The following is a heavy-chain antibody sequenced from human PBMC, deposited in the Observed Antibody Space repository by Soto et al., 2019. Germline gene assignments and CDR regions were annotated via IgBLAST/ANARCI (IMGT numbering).Heavy chain of an antibody. J-gene: IGHJ4*02. CDR2: IKSKTDGGTT. Sequence: GGSLRLSCAASGFSFSDAWMNWVRQAPGQGLEWVGRIKSKTDGGTTDYAAPLKGRFTISRDDSKSTLYLQVNSLRIEDTAVYYCTAGPRWGQGTLVIVSS. CDR3: TAGPR. V-gene: IGHV3-15*01. CDR1: GFSFSDAW.